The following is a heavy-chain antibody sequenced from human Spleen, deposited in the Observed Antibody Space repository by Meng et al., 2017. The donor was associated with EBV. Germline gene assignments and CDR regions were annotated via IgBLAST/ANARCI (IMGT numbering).Heavy chain of an antibody. CDR2: INEDGATT. Sequence: ELRRGESGGALVQPGGCLSLSCEASEFTFSSYWMHWVRQAPGEGLVWVSRINEDGATTTYADSVKGRFTISRDNAKNTLYLQMNSLRAEDTAVYYCSRDLAGSDDYWGQGTLVTVSS. J-gene: IGHJ4*02. V-gene: IGHV3-74*03. D-gene: IGHD1-14*01. CDR3: SRDLAGSDDY. CDR1: EFTFSSYW.